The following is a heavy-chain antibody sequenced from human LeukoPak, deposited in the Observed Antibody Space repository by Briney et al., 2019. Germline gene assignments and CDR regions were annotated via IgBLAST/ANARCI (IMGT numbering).Heavy chain of an antibody. V-gene: IGHV1-2*02. CDR1: GYTFTGYY. CDR3: ARDPRPTYYYDSSGYSPPEYFQH. Sequence: ASVKVSCKASGYTFTGYYMHWVRQAPGQGLEWMGWINPNSGGTNYAQKFQGRVTMTRDTSISTAYMELSRLRSDDTAVYYCARDPRPTYYYDSSGYSPPEYFQHWGQGTLVTVSS. CDR2: INPNSGGT. D-gene: IGHD3-22*01. J-gene: IGHJ1*01.